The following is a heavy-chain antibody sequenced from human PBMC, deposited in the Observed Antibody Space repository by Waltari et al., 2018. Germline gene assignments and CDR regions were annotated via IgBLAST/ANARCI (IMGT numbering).Heavy chain of an antibody. CDR3: TRAPTTHWSHDY. CDR2: INSDGSST. V-gene: IGHV3-74*01. D-gene: IGHD3-3*01. J-gene: IGHJ4*02. CDR1: GFTFSNYW. Sequence: EVQLVESGGGLVQPGGSLRLSCAASGFTFSNYWMYWVRQPPGQGLVWVSRINSDGSSTTYADSVKGRFSISRDNAKNTLSLQMDSLRAEDTAMYYCTRAPTTHWSHDYWGQGTLVTVSS.